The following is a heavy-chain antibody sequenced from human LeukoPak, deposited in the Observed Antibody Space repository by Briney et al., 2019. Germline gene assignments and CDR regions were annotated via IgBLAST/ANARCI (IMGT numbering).Heavy chain of an antibody. D-gene: IGHD5-18*01. V-gene: IGHV3-23*01. CDR3: AKSLSPGYSYGNDFDY. J-gene: IGHJ4*02. Sequence: GGSLRLSCAASGFTFSSYAMSWVRRAPGRGLEWVSAISGSGGSTYYVDSVKGRFTISRDNSKNTLYLQMNSLRAEDTAVYYCAKSLSPGYSYGNDFDYWGQGILVTVSS. CDR1: GFTFSSYA. CDR2: ISGSGGST.